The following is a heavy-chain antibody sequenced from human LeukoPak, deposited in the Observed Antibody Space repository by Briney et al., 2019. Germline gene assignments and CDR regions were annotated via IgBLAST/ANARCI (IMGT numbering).Heavy chain of an antibody. CDR2: ININTANP. D-gene: IGHD3-16*02. V-gene: IGHV7-4-1*02. Sequence: ASVKVSCKASGFTFTSYAINWVQQAPGQGLEWMGWININTANPTYAQGFTGRFVFSLDTSVSTAYLQISSLKADDTAVYFCARAFQSLGGLSLPDYWGQGTLVTVSS. CDR1: GFTFTSYA. CDR3: ARAFQSLGGLSLPDY. J-gene: IGHJ4*02.